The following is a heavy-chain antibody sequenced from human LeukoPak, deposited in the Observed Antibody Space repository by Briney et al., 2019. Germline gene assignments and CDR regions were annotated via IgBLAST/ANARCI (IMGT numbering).Heavy chain of an antibody. Sequence: PSETLSLTCAVYGGSFSGYYWSWIRQPPGKGLEWIGYIYYSGSTNYNPSLKSRVTISVDTSKNQFSLKLSSVTAADTAVYYCARHLHYYGSGRSYYYYGMDVWGQGTTVTVSS. V-gene: IGHV4-59*08. J-gene: IGHJ6*02. CDR1: GGSFSGYY. D-gene: IGHD3-10*01. CDR2: IYYSGST. CDR3: ARHLHYYGSGRSYYYYGMDV.